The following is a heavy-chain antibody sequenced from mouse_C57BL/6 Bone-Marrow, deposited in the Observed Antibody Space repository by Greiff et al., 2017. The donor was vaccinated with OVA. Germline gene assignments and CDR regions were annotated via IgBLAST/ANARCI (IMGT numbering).Heavy chain of an antibody. CDR2: ISSGSSTI. D-gene: IGHD1-1*01. J-gene: IGHJ2*01. Sequence: EVNLVESGGGLVKPGGSLKLSCAASGFTFSDYGMHWVRQAPEKGLEWVAYISSGSSTIYYADTVKGRFTISRDNAKNTLFLQMTRLRSEATAMYYCARGYYGSSYVDWVQGTTLTVSS. CDR3: ARGYYGSSYVD. V-gene: IGHV5-17*01. CDR1: GFTFSDYG.